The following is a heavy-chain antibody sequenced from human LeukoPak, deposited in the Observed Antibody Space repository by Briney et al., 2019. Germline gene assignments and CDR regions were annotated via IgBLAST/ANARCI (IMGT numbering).Heavy chain of an antibody. J-gene: IGHJ4*02. CDR2: INPNSGGT. CDR1: GYTFTGYY. CDR3: ARGGDSVVPAASL. V-gene: IGHV1-2*02. D-gene: IGHD2-2*01. Sequence: ASVTVSCKASGYTFTGYYMHWVRQAPGQGLEWMGWINPNSGGTNYAQKFQGRVTMTRDTSISTAYMELSRLRSDDTAVYYCARGGDSVVPAASLWGQGTLVTVSS.